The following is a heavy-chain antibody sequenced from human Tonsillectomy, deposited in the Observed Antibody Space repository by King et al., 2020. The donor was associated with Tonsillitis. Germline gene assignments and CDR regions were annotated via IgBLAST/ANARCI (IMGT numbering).Heavy chain of an antibody. CDR2: ISGSGGST. D-gene: IGHD6-13*01. V-gene: IGHV3-23*04. CDR3: AKAIFSSSWYGDWFDP. CDR1: GFTFSSYA. Sequence: VQLVESGGGLVQPGGSLRLSCAASGFTFSSYAMSWVRQAPGKGLEWVSAISGSGGSTYYADSVKGRFTISRDNSKNTLYLQMNSLRAEDTAVYYCAKAIFSSSWYGDWFDPWGQGTLVTVSS. J-gene: IGHJ5*02.